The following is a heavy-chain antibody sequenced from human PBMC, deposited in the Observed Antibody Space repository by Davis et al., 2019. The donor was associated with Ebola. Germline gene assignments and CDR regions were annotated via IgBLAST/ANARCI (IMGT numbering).Heavy chain of an antibody. CDR1: GFTFSGSA. J-gene: IGHJ4*02. CDR3: TSWSKVSY. Sequence: GESLKISCAASGFTFSGSAMHWVRQASGKGLEWVGRIRSKANSYATAYAASVKGRFTISRDDSKNTAYLQMNSLKTEDTAVYYCTSWSKVSYWGQGTLVTVSS. V-gene: IGHV3-73*01. CDR2: IRSKANSYAT.